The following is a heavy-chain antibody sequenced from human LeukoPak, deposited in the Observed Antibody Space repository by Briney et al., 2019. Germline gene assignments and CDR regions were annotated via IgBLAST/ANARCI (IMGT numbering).Heavy chain of an antibody. CDR1: GFTFRSYG. J-gene: IGHJ6*02. V-gene: IGHV3-33*01. CDR3: ARGDCTNGVCLHYYYYYGMDV. CDR2: IWYDGSNK. D-gene: IGHD2-8*01. Sequence: GRSLRLSCAASGFTFRSYGMHWVRQAPGKGLGWVAVIWYDGSNKYYADSVKGRFTISRDNSKNTLYLQMNSLRAEDTAVYYCARGDCTNGVCLHYYYYYGMDVWGQGTTVTVSS.